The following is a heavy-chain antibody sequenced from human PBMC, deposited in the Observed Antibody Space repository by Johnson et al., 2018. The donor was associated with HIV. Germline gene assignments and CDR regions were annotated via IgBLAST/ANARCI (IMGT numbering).Heavy chain of an antibody. CDR3: ARGQIAARWSDALHF. D-gene: IGHD6-6*01. CDR2: ISYDGSNE. CDR1: GFTFSNYA. V-gene: IGHV3-30-3*01. J-gene: IGHJ3*01. Sequence: QVQLVESGGGVVQPGRSLRLSCAASGFTFSNYAMHWVRQAPGKGLEWVAVISYDGSNEYYTDSVKGRFTISRDSSKNTLYLQMNSQRVEDTALYYCARGQIAARWSDALHFWGQGTKVTISS.